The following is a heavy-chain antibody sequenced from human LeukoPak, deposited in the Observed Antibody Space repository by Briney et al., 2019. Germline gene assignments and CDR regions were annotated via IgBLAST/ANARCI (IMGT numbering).Heavy chain of an antibody. CDR3: ARSTMIVVVDLDY. CDR2: IYYSGST. Sequence: PSETLSLTCTVSGDSISSSSSYWGWIRQPPGKGLEWIGSIYYSGSTYYNPSLKSRVTISVDTSKNQFSLKLSSVTAADTAVYYCARSTMIVVVDLDYWGQGTLVTVSS. D-gene: IGHD3-22*01. V-gene: IGHV4-39*07. J-gene: IGHJ4*02. CDR1: GDSISSSSSY.